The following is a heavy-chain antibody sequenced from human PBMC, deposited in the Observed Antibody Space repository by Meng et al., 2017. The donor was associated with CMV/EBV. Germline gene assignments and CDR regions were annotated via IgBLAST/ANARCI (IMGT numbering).Heavy chain of an antibody. Sequence: GESLKISCAASGFTFSNYGMHWVRQAPGKGLEWVAFIRYDGSKEDYGDSMQGRLTISGDNSKNTLYLQMNSLRADDTALYYCAKDSGGEGDMDVWGQGTTVTVSS. D-gene: IGHD3-10*01. CDR3: AKDSGGEGDMDV. CDR1: GFTFSNYG. V-gene: IGHV3-30*02. J-gene: IGHJ6*02. CDR2: IRYDGSKE.